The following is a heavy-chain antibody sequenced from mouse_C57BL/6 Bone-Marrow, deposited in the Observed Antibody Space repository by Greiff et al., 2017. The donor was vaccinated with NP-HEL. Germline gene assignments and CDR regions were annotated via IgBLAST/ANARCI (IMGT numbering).Heavy chain of an antibody. CDR2: ISYSGST. CDR3: ARGGGYSYFDY. D-gene: IGHD2-3*01. CDR1: GYSITSGYD. Sequence: DVKLQESGPGMVKPSQSLSLTCTVTGYSITSGYDWHWIRHFPGNKLEWMGYISYSGSTNYNPSLKSRISITHDTSKNHFFLKLNSVTTEDTATYYCARGGGYSYFDYWGQGTTLTVSS. J-gene: IGHJ2*01. V-gene: IGHV3-1*01.